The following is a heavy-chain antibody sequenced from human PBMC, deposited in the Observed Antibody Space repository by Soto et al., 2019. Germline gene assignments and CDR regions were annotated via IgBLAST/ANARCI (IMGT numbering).Heavy chain of an antibody. D-gene: IGHD5-12*01. J-gene: IGHJ6*02. Sequence: GASVKVSCKASGYTFTSYAMHWVRQAPGQRLEWMGWINAGNGNTKYSQKIQGRVTITRDTSASTAYMELSSLRSEDTALYYFAIGYSGYDTAWYYYGMDVWGQGTTVTVSS. CDR3: AIGYSGYDTAWYYYGMDV. CDR2: INAGNGNT. CDR1: GYTFTSYA. V-gene: IGHV1-3*01.